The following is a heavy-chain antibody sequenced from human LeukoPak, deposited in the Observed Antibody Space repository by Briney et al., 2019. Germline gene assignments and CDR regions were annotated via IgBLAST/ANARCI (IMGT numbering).Heavy chain of an antibody. D-gene: IGHD6-13*01. J-gene: IGHJ4*02. CDR1: GGSFSGYY. CDR3: ARGLGAAAAY. CDR2: INHSGST. V-gene: IGHV4-34*01. Sequence: SETLSLTCAVYGGSFSGYYWGWIRQPPGKGLEWIGEINHSGSTNYNPSLKSRVTISVDTSKNQLSLKLSSVTAADTAVCYCARGLGAAAAYWGQGTLVTVSS.